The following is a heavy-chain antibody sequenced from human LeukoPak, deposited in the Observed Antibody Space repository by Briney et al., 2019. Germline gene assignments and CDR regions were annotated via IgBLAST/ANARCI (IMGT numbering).Heavy chain of an antibody. CDR1: AVSISGSY. CDR3: ARGIPSWDSYGYTVGSYYFDY. Sequence: PSETLSLTCTVSAVSISGSYWTWIRQSPGKGLEWIGYIYYSGSTNYNPSLKSRVTISVDTSKKQFSLKLRSVTAADTALYYCARGIPSWDSYGYTVGSYYFDYWGQGTLVTVSS. CDR2: IYYSGST. V-gene: IGHV4-59*01. J-gene: IGHJ4*02. D-gene: IGHD5-18*01.